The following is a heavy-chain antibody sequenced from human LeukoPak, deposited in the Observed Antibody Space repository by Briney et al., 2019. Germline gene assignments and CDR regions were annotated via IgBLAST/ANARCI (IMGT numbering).Heavy chain of an antibody. D-gene: IGHD2-2*02. CDR2: IKQDGSEK. J-gene: IGHJ4*02. CDR1: GFTFSSYW. V-gene: IGHV3-7*01. CDR3: ARARKSGNIVVVPAAISGRGYYFDY. Sequence: GGSLRLSSAASGFTFSSYWMSWVRQAPGKGLEWVANIKQDGSEKYYVDSVKGRFTISRDNAKNSLYLQMNSLRAEDTAVYYCARARKSGNIVVVPAAISGRGYYFDYWGQGTLVTVSS.